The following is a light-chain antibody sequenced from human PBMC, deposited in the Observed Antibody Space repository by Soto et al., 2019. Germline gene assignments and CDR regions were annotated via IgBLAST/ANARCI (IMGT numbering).Light chain of an antibody. CDR2: LNSDGSH. CDR3: RTWGTGIVV. CDR1: SGHSSYA. J-gene: IGLJ2*01. V-gene: IGLV4-69*01. Sequence: QSVLTQSPSASASLGASVKLTCTLSSGHSSYAIAWHQQQPEKGPRYLMKLNSDGSHSKGDGIPDRFSGSSSGAERYLTSSGLQSEDEADCCWRTWGTGIVVFGGGTKLTVL.